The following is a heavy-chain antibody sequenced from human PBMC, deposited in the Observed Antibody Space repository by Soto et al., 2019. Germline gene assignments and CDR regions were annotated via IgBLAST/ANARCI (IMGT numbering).Heavy chain of an antibody. V-gene: IGHV3-9*01. CDR3: AKDRVNKYYYDSSGYPDV. CDR1: GFTCDDYT. D-gene: IGHD3-22*01. J-gene: IGHJ6*02. Sequence: GGSLRLSCAASGFTCDDYTMHWVRQAPGKGLEWVSGISWNSGSIGYADSVKGRFTISRDNAKNSLYLQMNSLRAEDTALYYCAKDRVNKYYYDSSGYPDVWGQGTTVTVSS. CDR2: ISWNSGSI.